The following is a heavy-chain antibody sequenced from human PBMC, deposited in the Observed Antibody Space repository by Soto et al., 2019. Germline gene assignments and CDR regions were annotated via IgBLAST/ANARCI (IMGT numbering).Heavy chain of an antibody. J-gene: IGHJ6*02. V-gene: IGHV4-59*08. D-gene: IGHD3-10*01. CDR1: SDSSSSYK. Sequence: SETLSLTCTVSSDSSSSYKLSWIRQTPGKGLERIGYIDNNGGISYNPSLRSRITITISIGTSTKQVSLRLSSVTAADTAVYYCARPQSFRSGSYYHLLSYYGMDAWGQGTTVTVSS. CDR2: IDNNGGI. CDR3: ARPQSFRSGSYYHLLSYYGMDA.